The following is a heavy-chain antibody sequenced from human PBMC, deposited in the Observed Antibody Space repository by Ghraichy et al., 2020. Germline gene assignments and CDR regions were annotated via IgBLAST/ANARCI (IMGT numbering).Heavy chain of an antibody. V-gene: IGHV1-69*13. J-gene: IGHJ5*01. CDR3: AVGESLFYNWFDS. CDR1: GGSFSTFA. CDR2: IIPMFATS. Sequence: SVKVSCKASGGSFSTFAFSWVRQAPGQGLEWLGGIIPMFATSNYAQKFEGRVSITADGPTSTAYMELSSLKFEDTAIYYCAVGESLFYNWFDSWGQGTPVTVSS. D-gene: IGHD2-21*01.